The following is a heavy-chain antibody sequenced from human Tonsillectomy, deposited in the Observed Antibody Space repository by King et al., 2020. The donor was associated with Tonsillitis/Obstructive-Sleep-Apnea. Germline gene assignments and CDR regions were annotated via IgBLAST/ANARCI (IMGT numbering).Heavy chain of an antibody. D-gene: IGHD1-7*01. Sequence: VQLVESGGGLVQPGGSLRLSCAASGFTFSSYWMSWVRQAPGKGLEWVANIKQDGSEKYYVDSVKGRFTISRDNAKNSLYLQMNSLRAEDTAVYYCAREATFDNSNSGNNWFDPWGQGTLVTVSS. CDR2: IKQDGSEK. J-gene: IGHJ5*02. CDR1: GFTFSSYW. CDR3: AREATFDNSNSGNNWFDP. V-gene: IGHV3-7*01.